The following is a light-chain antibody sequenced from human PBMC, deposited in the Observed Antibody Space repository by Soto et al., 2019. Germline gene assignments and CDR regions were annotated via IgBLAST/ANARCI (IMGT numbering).Light chain of an antibody. CDR2: GAS. CDR3: HHYGYSSST. Sequence: EIVMTQSPATLSVSPGERATLSCRASQSVSSNLAWYQQKPGQAPRLLIYGASTRATGIPARFSGSGSGTDFTLTITRLEPEDSAVYYCHHYGYSSSTFGQGTKVDIK. J-gene: IGKJ1*01. CDR1: QSVSSN. V-gene: IGKV3-15*01.